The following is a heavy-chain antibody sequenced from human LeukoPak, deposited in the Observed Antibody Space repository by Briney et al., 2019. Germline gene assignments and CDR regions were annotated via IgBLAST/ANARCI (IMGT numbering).Heavy chain of an antibody. J-gene: IGHJ4*02. D-gene: IGHD3-3*01. V-gene: IGHV3-23*01. CDR3: AKVPYYDFWSIYYFDY. CDR1: GFTFSSYP. Sequence: GGSLRLSCAASGFTFSSYPMTWVRQAPGKGLEWVSIISGSGGSTYYADSVKGRFVISRDNSKNTLYLQMNSLRAEDTAVYYCAKVPYYDFWSIYYFDYWGQGTLVTVSS. CDR2: ISGSGGST.